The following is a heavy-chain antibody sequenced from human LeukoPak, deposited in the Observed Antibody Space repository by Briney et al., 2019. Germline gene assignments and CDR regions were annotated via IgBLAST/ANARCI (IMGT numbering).Heavy chain of an antibody. J-gene: IGHJ4*02. CDR2: MNPNSGST. CDR1: GYTFTSCD. CDR3: ARGRSTGYPYYFEY. V-gene: IGHV1-8*03. D-gene: IGHD5-12*01. Sequence: ASVKVSCKASGYTFTSCDINWVRQATGQGLEWMGWMNPNSGSTGYAQKFQGRVTITRNTSISTAYMELSGLRSEDTAVYYCARGRSTGYPYYFEYWGQGTLVTVSS.